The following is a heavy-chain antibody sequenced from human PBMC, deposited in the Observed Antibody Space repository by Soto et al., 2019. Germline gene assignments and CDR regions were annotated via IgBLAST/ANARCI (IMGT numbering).Heavy chain of an antibody. J-gene: IGHJ6*02. V-gene: IGHV4-34*01. Sequence: SETLSLTCAVYGGSFSGYYWSRIRQPPGKGLEWIGEINHSGSTNYNPSLKSRVTISVDTSKNQFSLKLSSVTAADTAAYYCARNNVGSGYSIIYYYYGMDVWGQGTTVTVSS. D-gene: IGHD3-10*01. CDR1: GGSFSGYY. CDR3: ARNNVGSGYSIIYYYYGMDV. CDR2: INHSGST.